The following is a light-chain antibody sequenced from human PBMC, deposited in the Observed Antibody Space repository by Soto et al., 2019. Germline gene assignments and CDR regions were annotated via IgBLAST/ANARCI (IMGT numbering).Light chain of an antibody. Sequence: QSALTQPASVSGSPGQSITISCTATSSDVDTYNYVSWYQQYPGKAPKLMIYEVINRPSGVSNRFSGSKSGDTASLIISGLQAEDEADYYCVSYATSTTLYVFGSGTKLTVL. CDR3: VSYATSTTLYV. CDR1: SSDVDTYNY. V-gene: IGLV2-14*01. J-gene: IGLJ1*01. CDR2: EVI.